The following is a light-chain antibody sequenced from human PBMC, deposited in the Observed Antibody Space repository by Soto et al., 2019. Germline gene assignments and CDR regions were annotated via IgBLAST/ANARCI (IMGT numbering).Light chain of an antibody. CDR1: QTFGRTY. CDR2: DAS. CDR3: QQFGTSPLYT. Sequence: ESVLTQSQGTLSVSPGERVTLSCRASQTFGRTYLAWYQQKPGQSPRPLIYDASSRATGIPDRFSGSGSGTDFTLTISRLEPEDYVVYHCQQFGTSPLYTFGQGTKVEIK. V-gene: IGKV3-20*01. J-gene: IGKJ2*01.